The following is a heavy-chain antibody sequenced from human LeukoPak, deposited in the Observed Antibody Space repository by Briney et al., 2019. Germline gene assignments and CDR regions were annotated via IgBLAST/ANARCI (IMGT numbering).Heavy chain of an antibody. V-gene: IGHV1-2*02. CDR3: TREDAQGCSSTSCYKAKDY. CDR2: INPNSGGT. CDR1: GYTFTGYY. J-gene: IGHJ4*02. D-gene: IGHD2-2*02. Sequence: ASVKVSCKASGYTFTGYYMHWVRQAPGQGLEWMGWINPNSGGTNYAQKFQGRVTMTRDTSISTAYMELSRLRSDDTAVYYCTREDAQGCSSTSCYKAKDYWGQGTLVTVSS.